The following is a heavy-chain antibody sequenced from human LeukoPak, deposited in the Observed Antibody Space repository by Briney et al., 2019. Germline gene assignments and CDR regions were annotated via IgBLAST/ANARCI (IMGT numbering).Heavy chain of an antibody. D-gene: IGHD5-18*01. CDR1: GFTSTSYA. CDR2: ISGSGDST. J-gene: IGHJ3*02. Sequence: GGSLRLSCAASGFTSTSYAMSWVRQAPGKGLEWVSAISGSGDSTYYADSVKGRFTISRDNSKNTLYLQMNSLRAEDTAVYYCAKAGGYTYAYEGAFDIWGQGTMVTVSS. V-gene: IGHV3-23*01. CDR3: AKAGGYTYAYEGAFDI.